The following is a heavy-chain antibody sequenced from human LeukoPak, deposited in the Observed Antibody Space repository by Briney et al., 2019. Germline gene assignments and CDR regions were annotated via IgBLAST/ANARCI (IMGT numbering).Heavy chain of an antibody. CDR1: GGSISGYY. CDR2: IHYSGSA. D-gene: IGHD6-19*01. Sequence: SETLSLTCTVAGGSISGYYWSWIRQPPGKGLERIGYIHYSGSANYNPSLKNRVTISVDTSKNQFSLKLSTVTAADPAVYYCAREFSAGTVTNAFDIWGQGTMVTVSS. V-gene: IGHV4-59*01. CDR3: AREFSAGTVTNAFDI. J-gene: IGHJ3*02.